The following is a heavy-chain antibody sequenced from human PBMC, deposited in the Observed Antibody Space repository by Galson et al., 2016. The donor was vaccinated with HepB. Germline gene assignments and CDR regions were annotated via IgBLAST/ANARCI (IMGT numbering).Heavy chain of an antibody. V-gene: IGHV5-51*01. J-gene: IGHJ4*02. CDR2: IYPSDSDT. CDR3: ARQFKSGWYGFGDS. D-gene: IGHD6-19*01. CDR1: GYTFTSYW. Sequence: QSGAEVKNPGESLKISCKVSGYTFTSYWIGWVRQMPGKGLEWMGIIYPSDSDTKYSPSFQGQVTISVDKSISTALLQWASLKASDTAIYYCARQFKSGWYGFGDSWGQGTLVTVSS.